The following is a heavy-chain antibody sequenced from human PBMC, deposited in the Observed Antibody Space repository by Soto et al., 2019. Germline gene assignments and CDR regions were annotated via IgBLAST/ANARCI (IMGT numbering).Heavy chain of an antibody. CDR1: GFTFSSYA. CDR3: ARSACGYYYMDV. J-gene: IGHJ6*03. D-gene: IGHD2-21*01. CDR2: ISGSGRST. V-gene: IGHV3-23*01. Sequence: EVQLLESGGGLVQPGGSLTLSCAASGFTFSSYALSWDRQAPGKGLEWVSVISGSGRSTYYADSVKGRFTISRDNSEDTLHLQVNSLRAEDSALYYCARSACGYYYMDVWGKGTTVTVS.